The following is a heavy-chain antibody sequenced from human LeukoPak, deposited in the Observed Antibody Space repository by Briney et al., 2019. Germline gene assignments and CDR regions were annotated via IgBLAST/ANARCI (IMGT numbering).Heavy chain of an antibody. CDR3: ARETAVAGLDY. V-gene: IGHV4-59*01. CDR2: IYYSGST. D-gene: IGHD6-19*01. J-gene: IGHJ4*02. CDR1: GGSISSYY. Sequence: SETLSLTCTVSGGSISSYYWSWIRQPPGKGLEWIGYIYYSGSTNYNPSLKSRVAISVDTSKNQFSLKLSSVTAADTAVYYCARETAVAGLDYWGQGTLVTVSS.